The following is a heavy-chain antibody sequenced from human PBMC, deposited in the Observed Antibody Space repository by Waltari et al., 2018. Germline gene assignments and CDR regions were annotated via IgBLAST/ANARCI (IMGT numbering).Heavy chain of an antibody. J-gene: IGHJ3*01. D-gene: IGHD5-12*01. Sequence: VWVRQPPWQGLEWIGTLSYSGAIYSSPSLKIRVTISGDTSRNQLSLILGSVTAADTAVYYCATYIGASIGTAAFDVWGQGTMVTVSA. CDR2: LSYSGAI. V-gene: IGHV4-39*01. CDR3: ATYIGASIGTAAFDV.